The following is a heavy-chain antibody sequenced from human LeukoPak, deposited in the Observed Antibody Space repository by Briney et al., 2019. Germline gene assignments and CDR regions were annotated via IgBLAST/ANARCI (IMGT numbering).Heavy chain of an antibody. D-gene: IGHD5-12*01. V-gene: IGHV5-51*01. J-gene: IGHJ3*02. CDR1: VYSFTSYW. CDR2: IYPGDSDT. Sequence: GESLKISCKGSVYSFTSYWIGWVRQMPGKGLEWMGIIYPGDSDTRYGPSFQGQVTISADKSISTAYLQWSNLKTSDTARYYCARVSRCSGYEGDAFDIWGQGTMVTVSS. CDR3: ARVSRCSGYEGDAFDI.